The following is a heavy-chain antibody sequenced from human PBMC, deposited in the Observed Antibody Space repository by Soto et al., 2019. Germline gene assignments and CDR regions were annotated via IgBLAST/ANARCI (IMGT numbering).Heavy chain of an antibody. Sequence: QAQLVESGGGVVQPGRSLRLSCAASGFTFSHYAMHWVRQAPGKGLEWVALMSYDGSNEYYADSVKGRFTISRDNSKNTLYLQMNSLRAEDTAVYYCAKDGSHNFDYWGQGTLVTVSS. CDR2: MSYDGSNE. CDR1: GFTFSHYA. V-gene: IGHV3-30*18. D-gene: IGHD1-26*01. CDR3: AKDGSHNFDY. J-gene: IGHJ4*02.